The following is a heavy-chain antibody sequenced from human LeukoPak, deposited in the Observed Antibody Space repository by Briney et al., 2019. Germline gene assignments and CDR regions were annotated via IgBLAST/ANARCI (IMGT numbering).Heavy chain of an antibody. D-gene: IGHD2-15*01. CDR1: GFTFSSYA. CDR3: ASAQCGGGTCYQIFDY. Sequence: GGSLRLSCAASGFTFSSYAMHWVRQAPGKGLEWVAVIPSDGSNIYYADSVKGRFTISRDNSKSTLYLQMNGLRAEDAAVYYCASAQCGGGTCYQIFDYWGQGTLVTVSS. CDR2: IPSDGSNI. V-gene: IGHV3-30-3*01. J-gene: IGHJ4*02.